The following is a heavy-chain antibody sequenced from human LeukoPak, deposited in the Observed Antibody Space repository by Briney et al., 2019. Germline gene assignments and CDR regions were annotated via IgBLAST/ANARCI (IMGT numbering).Heavy chain of an antibody. CDR1: GFTVITTY. Sequence: GGSLRLSCSASGFTVITTYMSWVRQAPGKGLECVSVIYTGGNTYYADSVKGRFTISRHNSENKIYLQMDSLRPEGTAVYYCARGGYNGHDPYYFDSWGQGSLVTVSS. J-gene: IGHJ4*02. CDR3: ARGGYNGHDPYYFDS. D-gene: IGHD5-12*01. CDR2: IYTGGNT. V-gene: IGHV3-53*04.